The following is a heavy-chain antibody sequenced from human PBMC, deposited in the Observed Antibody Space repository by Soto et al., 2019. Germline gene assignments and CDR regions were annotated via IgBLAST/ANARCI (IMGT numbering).Heavy chain of an antibody. D-gene: IGHD6-13*01. Sequence: GGSLRLSCAASGFTFSSYDMHWVRQATGKGLEWVSAIGTAGDTYYPGSVKGRFTISKENAKNSLYLQMNSLRAGDTAVYYCARGGGFRAAAGYYYYYGMDVWGQGTTVTVSS. CDR1: GFTFSSYD. CDR3: ARGGGFRAAAGYYYYYGMDV. V-gene: IGHV3-13*01. CDR2: IGTAGDT. J-gene: IGHJ6*02.